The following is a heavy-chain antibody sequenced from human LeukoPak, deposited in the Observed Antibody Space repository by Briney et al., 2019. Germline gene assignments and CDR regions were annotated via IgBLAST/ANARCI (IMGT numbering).Heavy chain of an antibody. D-gene: IGHD2-15*01. Sequence: ASVTVSFKASGDSLTKYYIHWVRQAPGQGGEGVGIINPSDGSTTYTQKFQGRVTMTTDPSTSTVNMELSSLRSEDTAVYYCAPSVRSGGSYYFDYWGQGTLVTVSS. V-gene: IGHV1-46*01. CDR3: APSVRSGGSYYFDY. J-gene: IGHJ4*02. CDR2: INPSDGST. CDR1: GDSLTKYY.